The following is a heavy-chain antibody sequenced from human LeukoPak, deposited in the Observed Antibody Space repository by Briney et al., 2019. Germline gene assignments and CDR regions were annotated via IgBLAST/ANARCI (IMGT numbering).Heavy chain of an antibody. CDR2: IIPIFGTA. J-gene: IGHJ3*02. V-gene: IGHV1-69*01. Sequence: GSSVKVSCKASGGTFSSYAISWVRQAPGQGLEWMGGIIPIFGTANYAQKFQGRVTITADESTSTAYMELSSLRSEDTAVYYCAGRTYYYDSSGYYYDAFDIWGQGTMVTVSS. CDR1: GGTFSSYA. CDR3: AGRTYYYDSSGYYYDAFDI. D-gene: IGHD3-22*01.